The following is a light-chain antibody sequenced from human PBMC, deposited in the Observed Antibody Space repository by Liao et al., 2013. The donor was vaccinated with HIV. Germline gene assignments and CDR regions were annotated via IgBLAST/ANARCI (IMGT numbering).Light chain of an antibody. CDR2: YDG. V-gene: IGLV3-21*04. CDR1: NIGDKS. Sequence: SYVLTQPPSVSVAPGKTVKIPCGGNNIGDKSVHWYQQKPGQAPVLVIYYDGDRPSGIPVRFSGFNSGSTATLTITRVEAGDEADYYCQVWDSSTNSYVFGTGTKVTVL. J-gene: IGLJ1*01. CDR3: QVWDSSTNSYV.